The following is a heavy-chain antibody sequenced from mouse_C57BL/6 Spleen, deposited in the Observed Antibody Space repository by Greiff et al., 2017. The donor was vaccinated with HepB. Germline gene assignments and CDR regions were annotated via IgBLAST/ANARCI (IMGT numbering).Heavy chain of an antibody. D-gene: IGHD2-2*01. J-gene: IGHJ4*01. CDR1: GFNIKNTY. CDR3: ARKRVYGYDDAMDY. CDR2: IDPANGNT. Sequence: VQLKESVAELVRPGASVKLSCTASGFNIKNTYMHWVKQRPEQGLEWIGRIDPANGNTKYAPKFQGKATITADTSSNTAYLQLSSLTSEDTAIYYCARKRVYGYDDAMDYWGQGTSVTVSS. V-gene: IGHV14-3*01.